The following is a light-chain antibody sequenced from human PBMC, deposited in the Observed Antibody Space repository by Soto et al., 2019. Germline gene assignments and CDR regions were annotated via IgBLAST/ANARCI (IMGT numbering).Light chain of an antibody. J-gene: IGLJ3*02. Sequence: QSALTQPASVSGSPGQSITMSCTGTSSDVGGYNYVSWYQQHPGKAPKLMIYHVSNRPSGVSNRFSGSKSGNTASLTISGLQAEDEADYYCSSYTISSTVVFGGGTKVTVL. CDR3: SSYTISSTVV. CDR1: SSDVGGYNY. CDR2: HVS. V-gene: IGLV2-14*01.